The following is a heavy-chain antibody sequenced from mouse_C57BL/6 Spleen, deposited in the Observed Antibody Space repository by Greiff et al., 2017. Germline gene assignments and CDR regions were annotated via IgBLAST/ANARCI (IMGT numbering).Heavy chain of an antibody. Sequence: VQLQQSGAELVRPGTSVKVSCKASGYAFTNYLIEWVKQRPGQGLEWIGVINPGSGGTNYNEKFKGKATLTADKSSSTAYMQLSSLTSEDSAVYFCARGGYYYGSSEDFDYWGQGTTLTVSS. J-gene: IGHJ2*01. D-gene: IGHD1-1*01. V-gene: IGHV1-54*01. CDR2: INPGSGGT. CDR1: GYAFTNYL. CDR3: ARGGYYYGSSEDFDY.